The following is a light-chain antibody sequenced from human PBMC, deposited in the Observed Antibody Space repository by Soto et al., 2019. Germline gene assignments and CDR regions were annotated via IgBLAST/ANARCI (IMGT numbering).Light chain of an antibody. J-gene: IGKJ5*01. CDR2: EIS. V-gene: IGKV1-16*02. CDR3: QQYHTYPRT. Sequence: DIQMTQSPSSLSVSVGDRVTITCRASQRVGKYLAWFQQKPGRAPESLIYEISKFQSGVPSKFSGSGSETYFTLTINSLQPEDSATYYCQQYHTYPRTFGQGTRLEIK. CDR1: QRVGKY.